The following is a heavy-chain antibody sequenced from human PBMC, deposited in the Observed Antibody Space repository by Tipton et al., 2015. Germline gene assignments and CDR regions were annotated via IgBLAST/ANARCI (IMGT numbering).Heavy chain of an antibody. V-gene: IGHV3-11*04. J-gene: IGHJ4*02. CDR1: GFTLSDFY. CDR2: ISSSSSTM. D-gene: IGHD6-19*01. CDR3: ARDLEQWLGGVFDS. Sequence: SLRLSCAASGFTLSDFYMSWIRQAPGKGLEWVSYISSSSSTMYYADSVKGRFTISRDNAKNSLYLQMNSLRDEDTAVYHCARDLEQWLGGVFDSWGQGTLVTVSS.